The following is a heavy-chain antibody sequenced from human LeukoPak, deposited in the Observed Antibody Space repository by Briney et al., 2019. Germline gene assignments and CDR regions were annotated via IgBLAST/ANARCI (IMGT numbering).Heavy chain of an antibody. CDR2: INPSGGST. Sequence: ASLKVSCKASGYTFTSYYIHRVRQAPGQGLEWMGKINPSGGSTNYAQKFQGRVTMTRDTSTSTVYMELSSLRSEDTAVYYCARTIVDGGTNYWGQGTLVTVSS. CDR3: ARTIVDGGTNY. CDR1: GYTFTSYY. V-gene: IGHV1-46*01. J-gene: IGHJ4*02. D-gene: IGHD2-15*01.